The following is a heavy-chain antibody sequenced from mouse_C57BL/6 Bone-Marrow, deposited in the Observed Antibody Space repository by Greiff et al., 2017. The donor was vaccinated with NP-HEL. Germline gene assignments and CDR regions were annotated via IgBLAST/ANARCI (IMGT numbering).Heavy chain of an antibody. D-gene: IGHD2-2*01. J-gene: IGHJ3*01. CDR3: ARGEGLRLEAWFAY. CDR1: GFTFSDYY. Sequence: DVMLVESEGGLVEPGSSMKLSCTASGFTFSDYYMAWVRQVPEKGLEWVANINYDGSSTYYLDSLKSRFIISRDNAKNILYLQMSSLKSEDTATYYCARGEGLRLEAWFAYWGQGTLVTVSA. V-gene: IGHV5-16*01. CDR2: INYDGSST.